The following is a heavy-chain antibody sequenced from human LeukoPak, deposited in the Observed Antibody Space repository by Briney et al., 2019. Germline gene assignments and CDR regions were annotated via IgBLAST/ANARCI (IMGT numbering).Heavy chain of an antibody. V-gene: IGHV3-23*01. Sequence: GGSLRLSCAASGFTFNTYAMSWVRQSPGKGLEWVSAINDSGGSTYYADSVKGRFTISRDNSKNTLYLQMNSLRAEDTAIYYCAKGYYYDTGGPYYFDYWGEGALLTVSS. J-gene: IGHJ4*02. CDR3: AKGYYYDTGGPYYFDY. D-gene: IGHD3-22*01. CDR2: INDSGGST. CDR1: GFTFNTYA.